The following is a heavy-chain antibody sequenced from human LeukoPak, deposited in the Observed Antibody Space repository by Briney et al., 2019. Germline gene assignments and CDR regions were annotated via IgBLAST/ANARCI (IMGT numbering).Heavy chain of an antibody. CDR1: GYSISSGYY. V-gene: IGHV4-38-2*02. J-gene: IGHJ4*02. CDR3: ARDTMVRGVDY. Sequence: SETLSLTCTVSGYSISSGYYWGWIRQPPGKGLEWIGSIYHSGSTYYNPSLKSRVTISVDTSKNQFSLRLSSVTAADTAVYYCARDTMVRGVDYWGQGTLVTVSS. D-gene: IGHD3-10*01. CDR2: IYHSGST.